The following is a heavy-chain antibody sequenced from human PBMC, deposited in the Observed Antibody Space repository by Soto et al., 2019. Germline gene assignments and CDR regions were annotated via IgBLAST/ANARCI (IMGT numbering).Heavy chain of an antibody. CDR2: IYPGDSDT. V-gene: IGHV5-51*01. J-gene: IGHJ6*02. CDR3: ARARTDSGYERYPYYYYYYGMDV. CDR1: GYSFTSYW. Sequence: RGESLKISCKGSGYSFTSYWIGWVRQMPGKGLEWMGIIYPGDSDTRYSPSFQGQVTISADKSISTAYLQWSSLKASDTAMYYCARARTDSGYERYPYYYYYYGMDVWGQGTTVTVSS. D-gene: IGHD5-12*01.